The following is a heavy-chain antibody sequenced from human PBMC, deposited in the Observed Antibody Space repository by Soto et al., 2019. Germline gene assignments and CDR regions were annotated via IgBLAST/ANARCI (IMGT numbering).Heavy chain of an antibody. V-gene: IGHV4-59*08. D-gene: IGHD4-4*01. CDR3: ARLQYRTGWD. J-gene: IGHJ4*02. CDR2: IYYSGST. Sequence: SETLSLTCTVSGGSISSYYWSWIRQPPGKGLEWIGYIYYSGSTNYNPSLKSRVTISVDTSKNQFSLKLSSVTAADTAVYYCARLQYRTGWDRGQGTLVTVSS. CDR1: GGSISSYY.